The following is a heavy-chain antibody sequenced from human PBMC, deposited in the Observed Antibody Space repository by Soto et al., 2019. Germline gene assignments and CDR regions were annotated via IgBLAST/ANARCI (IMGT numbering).Heavy chain of an antibody. CDR3: AKIVGTGRGPWFDP. D-gene: IGHD1-26*01. Sequence: SETLSLTCTVSGGSISSGDYYWSWIRQPPGKGLEWIGYISPSGSTYQNPSLQSRVIMSVDTSKNQFSLTLNSVTAMDTAVYYCAKIVGTGRGPWFDPWGQGTLVTVSS. CDR1: GGSISSGDYY. CDR2: ISPSGST. J-gene: IGHJ5*02. V-gene: IGHV4-30-4*01.